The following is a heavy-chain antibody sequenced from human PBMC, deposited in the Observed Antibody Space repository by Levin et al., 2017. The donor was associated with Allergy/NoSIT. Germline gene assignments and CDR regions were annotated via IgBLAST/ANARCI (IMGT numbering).Heavy chain of an antibody. CDR2: SNHGGIT. J-gene: IGHJ4*02. D-gene: IGHD6-13*01. V-gene: IGHV4-34*01. CDR3: AAYKYGSLDY. CDR1: GGSFSDNY. Sequence: SETLSLTCAVHGGSFSDNYWSWIRQPPGKGLEWIGESNHGGITNYNPSLKSRVTISVDTSKNQFSLKLSSVTAADTALYYCAAYKYGSLDYWGQGTLVTVSS.